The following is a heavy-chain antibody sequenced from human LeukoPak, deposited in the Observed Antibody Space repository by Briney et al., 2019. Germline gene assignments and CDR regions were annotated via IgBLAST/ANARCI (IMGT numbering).Heavy chain of an antibody. D-gene: IGHD3-3*02. CDR2: TYYRSKWYN. J-gene: IGHJ5*02. Sequence: SQTLSLTRAISGDSISNNNVAWNWIRQSPSRGLEWLGRTYYRSKWYNDFAVSVKSRITINPDTSKNQFSLQLNSVTPEDTAVYYCARHFWSGNNWFDPWGQGTLVTVSS. CDR1: GDSISNNNVA. CDR3: ARHFWSGNNWFDP. V-gene: IGHV6-1*01.